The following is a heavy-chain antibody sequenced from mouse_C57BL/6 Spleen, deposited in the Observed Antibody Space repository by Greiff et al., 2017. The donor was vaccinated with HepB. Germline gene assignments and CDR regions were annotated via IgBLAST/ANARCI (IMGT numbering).Heavy chain of an antibody. CDR1: GFTFSSYA. Sequence: EVKLMESGGGLVKPGGSLKLSCAASGFTFSSYAMSWVRQTPEKRLEWVATISDGGSYTYYPDNVKGRFTISRDNAKNNLYLQMSHLKSEDTAMYYCARDRVNSHAMDYWGQGTSVTVSS. D-gene: IGHD1-3*01. CDR3: ARDRVNSHAMDY. J-gene: IGHJ4*01. CDR2: ISDGGSYT. V-gene: IGHV5-4*01.